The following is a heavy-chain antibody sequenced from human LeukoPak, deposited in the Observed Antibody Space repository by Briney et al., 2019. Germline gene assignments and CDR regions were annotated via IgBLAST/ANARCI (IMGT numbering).Heavy chain of an antibody. V-gene: IGHV3-9*03. D-gene: IGHD6-6*01. CDR3: AKGDSSSSIDY. Sequence: PDRSLRLSCAASGFTFDDYAMHWVRQAPGKGLEWVSGISWNSGSIGYADSVQGRFTISRDNAKNSLYLQMNSLRAEDMALYYCAKGDSSSSIDYWGQGTLVTVSS. CDR1: GFTFDDYA. CDR2: ISWNSGSI. J-gene: IGHJ4*02.